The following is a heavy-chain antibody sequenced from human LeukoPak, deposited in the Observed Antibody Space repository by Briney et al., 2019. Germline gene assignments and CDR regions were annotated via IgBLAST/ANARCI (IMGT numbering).Heavy chain of an antibody. CDR3: ARAITMIVVVNEGNWFDP. D-gene: IGHD3-22*01. CDR1: GGTFSSYA. Sequence: ASVKVSCKASGGTFSSYAISWVRQAPGQGLEWMGGIIPIFGTANYAQKFQGRVTITADESTSTAYMELSSLRSEDTAVYYCARAITMIVVVNEGNWFDPWGQGTLVTVSS. V-gene: IGHV1-69*13. J-gene: IGHJ5*02. CDR2: IIPIFGTA.